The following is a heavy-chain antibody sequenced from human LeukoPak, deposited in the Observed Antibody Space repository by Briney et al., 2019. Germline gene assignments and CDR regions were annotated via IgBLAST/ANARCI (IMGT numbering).Heavy chain of an antibody. D-gene: IGHD4-17*01. CDR3: ARVAVSLDDYGEYFQH. CDR2: MNPNSGNT. V-gene: IGHV1-8*01. Sequence: ASVKVSCKASGYTFTSYDINWVRQATGQGLERMGWMNPNSGNTGYAQKFQGRVTMTRNTSISTAYMELSSLRSEDTAVYYCARVAVSLDDYGEYFQHWGQGTLVTVSS. J-gene: IGHJ1*01. CDR1: GYTFTSYD.